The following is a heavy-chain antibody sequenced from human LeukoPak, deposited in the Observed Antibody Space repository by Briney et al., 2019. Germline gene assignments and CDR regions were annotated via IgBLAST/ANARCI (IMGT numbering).Heavy chain of an antibody. D-gene: IGHD2-2*01. V-gene: IGHV1-2*04. J-gene: IGHJ4*02. Sequence: ASVKVSCKASGYTFTGYYMHWVRQAPGQELEWMGWINPNSGGTNYAQKFQGWVTMTRDTSISTAYMELSRLRSDDTAVYYCARANFLYCSSSTCLFDYWGQGTLVTVSS. CDR1: GYTFTGYY. CDR2: INPNSGGT. CDR3: ARANFLYCSSSTCLFDY.